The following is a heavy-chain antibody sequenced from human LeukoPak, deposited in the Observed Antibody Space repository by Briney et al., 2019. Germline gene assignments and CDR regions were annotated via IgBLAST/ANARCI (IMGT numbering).Heavy chain of an antibody. V-gene: IGHV1-2*02. CDR2: INPNSGGT. J-gene: IGHJ6*03. CDR3: AGDGWIQLWPNYYYYYMDV. Sequence: ASVKVSCKASGYTFTGYYMHWVRQAPGQGLEWMGWINPNSGGTNYAQKFQGRVTMTRDTSISTAYMELSRLRSDDTAVYYCAGDGWIQLWPNYYYYYMDVWGKGTTVTVSS. CDR1: GYTFTGYY. D-gene: IGHD5-18*01.